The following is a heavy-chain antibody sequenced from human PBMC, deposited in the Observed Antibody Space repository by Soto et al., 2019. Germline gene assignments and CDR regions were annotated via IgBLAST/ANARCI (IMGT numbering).Heavy chain of an antibody. V-gene: IGHV3-48*02. CDR1: GFSFSTYS. D-gene: IGHD6-6*01. CDR2: ISSRSYTI. CDR3: ARGGSSSDNGMDV. Sequence: EVQLVESGGGLVQPGGSLRLSCAASGFSFSTYSMNWVRQAPGKGLEWVSYISSRSYTIYYVDSVKGRFTISRDNAKTSLYLQMNSLRDEDTAVYYCARGGSSSDNGMDVWGQGTTVIVSS. J-gene: IGHJ6*02.